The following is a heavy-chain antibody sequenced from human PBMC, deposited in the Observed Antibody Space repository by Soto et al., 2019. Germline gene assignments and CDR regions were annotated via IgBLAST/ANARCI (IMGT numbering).Heavy chain of an antibody. CDR2: ISYDGSNK. D-gene: IGHD3-3*01. Sequence: LRLSCAASGFTFSSYAMHWVRQAPGKGLEWVAVISYDGSNKYYADSVKGRFTISRDNSKNTLYLQMNSLRAEDTAVYYCARRISTYYDFWSGYPSTGGAMDVWGQGTTVTVSS. V-gene: IGHV3-30-3*01. CDR1: GFTFSSYA. CDR3: ARRISTYYDFWSGYPSTGGAMDV. J-gene: IGHJ6*02.